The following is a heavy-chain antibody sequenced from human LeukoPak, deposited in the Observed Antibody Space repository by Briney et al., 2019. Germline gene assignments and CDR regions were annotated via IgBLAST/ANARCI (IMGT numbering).Heavy chain of an antibody. D-gene: IGHD4-17*01. CDR3: ARGRDYPYYFDY. J-gene: IGHJ4*02. V-gene: IGHV3-33*01. Sequence: GRSLRLSCAASGFTFSSYGMHWVRQAPGKGLEWVAVIWYDGSNKYYADSVKGRFTISRDNSKSTLYLQMGSLRADDMAVYYCARGRDYPYYFDYWGQGALVTVSS. CDR1: GFTFSSYG. CDR2: IWYDGSNK.